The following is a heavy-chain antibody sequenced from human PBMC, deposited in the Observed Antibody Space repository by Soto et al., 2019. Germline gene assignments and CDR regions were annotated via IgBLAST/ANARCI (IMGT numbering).Heavy chain of an antibody. J-gene: IGHJ4*02. D-gene: IGHD3-3*02. Sequence: PGGSLRLSCAASGFTFSSYAMSWVRQAPGQGLEWVSAISGSGGSTYYADSVKGRFTISRDNSKNTLYLQMNSLRAEDTAVYYCSRDDIRTHYFDYWGQGTLVTVSS. V-gene: IGHV3-23*01. CDR2: ISGSGGST. CDR3: SRDDIRTHYFDY. CDR1: GFTFSSYA.